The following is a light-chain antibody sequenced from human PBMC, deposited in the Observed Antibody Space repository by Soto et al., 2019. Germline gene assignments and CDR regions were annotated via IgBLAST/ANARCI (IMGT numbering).Light chain of an antibody. J-gene: IGLJ2*01. V-gene: IGLV2-14*01. Sequence: QSVLTQAASVSGSPGQSITISCTGTSNDIGANDYVSWYQHHPGQAPKILIYEAANRPSGVSHRFSGSKSGNTASLTISGLQAEDEADYFCTSYTSTSTLVFGGGTKLTVL. CDR2: EAA. CDR1: SNDIGANDY. CDR3: TSYTSTSTLV.